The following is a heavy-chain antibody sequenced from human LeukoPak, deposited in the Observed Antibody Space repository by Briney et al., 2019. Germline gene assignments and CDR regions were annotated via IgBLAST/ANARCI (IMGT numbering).Heavy chain of an antibody. CDR3: ARRVAGRPSPMDV. V-gene: IGHV3-21*01. CDR2: ISSSSSYI. J-gene: IGHJ6*02. D-gene: IGHD6-19*01. Sequence: PGRSLRLSCAASGFTFSSYSMNWVRQAPGKGLEWVSSISSSSSYIYYADSVKGRFTISRDNAKNSLYLQMNSLRAEDTAVYYCARRVAGRPSPMDVWGQGTTVTVSS. CDR1: GFTFSSYS.